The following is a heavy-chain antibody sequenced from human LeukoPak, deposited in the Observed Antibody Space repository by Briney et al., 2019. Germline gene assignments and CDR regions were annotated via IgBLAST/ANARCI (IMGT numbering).Heavy chain of an antibody. CDR3: AIQMTMITVVPYFDY. CDR1: GLTFSDHY. CDR2: ISSSGTTA. D-gene: IGHD3-22*01. Sequence: GGSLRLSCAASGLTFSDHYMAWLRQSPGKGLEWVSFISSSGTTAYYGDSVKGRFTVSRDNGKNALYLYMNSLRAEDTAVYYCAIQMTMITVVPYFDYWGQGALVTVSS. J-gene: IGHJ4*02. V-gene: IGHV3-11*04.